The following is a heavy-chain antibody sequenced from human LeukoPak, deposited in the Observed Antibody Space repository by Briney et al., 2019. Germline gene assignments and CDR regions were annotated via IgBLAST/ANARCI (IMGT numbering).Heavy chain of an antibody. CDR2: IYYSGST. J-gene: IGHJ3*02. D-gene: IGHD2-21*02. Sequence: SETLSLTCTVSGGSISSSSYYWGWIRQPPGKGLEWIGSIYYSGSTYYNPSLKSRVTISVDTSKNQFSLKLSSVTAADTAVYYCARSSSGIVVVTAIPYAFDIWGQGTMVTVSS. V-gene: IGHV4-39*07. CDR3: ARSSSGIVVVTAIPYAFDI. CDR1: GGSISSSSYY.